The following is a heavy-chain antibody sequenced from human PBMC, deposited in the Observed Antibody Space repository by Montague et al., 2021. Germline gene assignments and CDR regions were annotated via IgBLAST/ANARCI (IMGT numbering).Heavy chain of an antibody. V-gene: IGHV3-30-3*01. CDR2: ISHDGSNK. Sequence: SLRLSCAASGFTFSTFPMHWVRQAPGKGLEWVALISHDGSNKYYPDSVRGRFTVSRDNSKNTLYLQTSSLRADDTAVYYCARWRVYYDSSGYAAWGRGTLVTVSS. CDR3: ARWRVYYDSSGYAA. CDR1: GFTFSTFP. J-gene: IGHJ5*02. D-gene: IGHD3-22*01.